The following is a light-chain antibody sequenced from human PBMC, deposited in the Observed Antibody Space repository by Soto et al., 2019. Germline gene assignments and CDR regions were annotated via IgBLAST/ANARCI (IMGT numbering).Light chain of an antibody. CDR3: CSYTSSSTAV. Sequence: QSALTQPVSVSGSPGQSVTISCTGSSSDVGGYDYVSWYQQHPGKAPKLIIYEVSNRPSGVSNRFSGSKSGNTASLTISGLQAEDEADYYCCSYTSSSTAVFGGGTQLTVL. CDR1: SSDVGGYDY. CDR2: EVS. J-gene: IGLJ7*01. V-gene: IGLV2-14*01.